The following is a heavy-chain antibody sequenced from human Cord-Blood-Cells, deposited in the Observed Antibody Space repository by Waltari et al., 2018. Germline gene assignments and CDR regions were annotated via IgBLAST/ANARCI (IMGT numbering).Heavy chain of an antibody. J-gene: IGHJ5*02. Sequence: QVQLQESGPGLVKPSQTLSLTCTVSGGSISSGGYSWSWNRQHPGKGLEWIGYIYYSGSTYYNPSLKSRVTISVDTSKNQFSLKLSSVTAADTAVYYCARGSVRNWFDPWGQGTLVTVSS. CDR3: ARGSVRNWFDP. CDR1: GGSISSGGYS. V-gene: IGHV4-31*03. CDR2: IYYSGST.